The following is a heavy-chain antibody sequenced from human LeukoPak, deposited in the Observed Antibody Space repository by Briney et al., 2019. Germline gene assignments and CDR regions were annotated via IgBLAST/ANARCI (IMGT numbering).Heavy chain of an antibody. CDR3: ARVSSYGSTHPDY. V-gene: IGHV3-11*06. D-gene: IGHD5-18*01. CDR2: ISTSSSYT. J-gene: IGHJ4*02. Sequence: GGSLRLSCAASGFTFSDYYMSWIRQAPGKGLEWISYISTSSSYTNYADSVEGRFTISRDNAKSSLYLQMNSLRAEDTAVYYCARVSSYGSTHPDYWGQGTLVTVSS. CDR1: GFTFSDYY.